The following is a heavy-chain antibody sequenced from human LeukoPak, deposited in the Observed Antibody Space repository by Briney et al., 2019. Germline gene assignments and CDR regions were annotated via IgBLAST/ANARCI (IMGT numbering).Heavy chain of an antibody. CDR1: RGTFSSYA. D-gene: IGHD1-26*01. CDR3: ARDRYSGSYGAFDI. J-gene: IGHJ3*02. V-gene: IGHV1-69*05. CDR2: IIPIFGTA. Sequence: SVKVSCKASRGTFSSYAISWVRQAPGQGLEWMGGIIPIFGTANYAQKFQGRVTITTDESTSTAYMELSSLRSEDTAVYYCARDRYSGSYGAFDIWGQGTMVTVSS.